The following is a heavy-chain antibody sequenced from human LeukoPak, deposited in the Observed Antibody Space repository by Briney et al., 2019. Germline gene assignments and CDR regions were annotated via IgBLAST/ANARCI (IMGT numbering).Heavy chain of an antibody. D-gene: IGHD3/OR15-3a*01. CDR2: ISNSSSYI. CDR3: ARGRTGYYNYYYYMDV. CDR1: GFTFSSYS. V-gene: IGHV3-21*01. Sequence: GGSLRLSCAASGFTFSSYSMNWVRQAPGKGLEWVSSISNSSSYIYYADSVKGRFTISRDNAKNSLYLQMNSLRAEDTAVYYCARGRTGYYNYYYYMDVWGKGTTVTISS. J-gene: IGHJ6*03.